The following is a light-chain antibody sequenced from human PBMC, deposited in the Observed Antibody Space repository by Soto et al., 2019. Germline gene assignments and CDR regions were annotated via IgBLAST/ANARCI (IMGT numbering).Light chain of an antibody. V-gene: IGKV3-15*01. CDR2: RAS. CDR3: QQYQNLWT. Sequence: IVMTQSPATLSVSPGERATLSCRAGQTIYSNVAWYQQRPGQAPRLLIYRASTRATGVPARFSGSGSGTEFPLTIRGLQSEDLALYYCQQYQNLWTFGQGTKVEIK. J-gene: IGKJ1*01. CDR1: QTIYSN.